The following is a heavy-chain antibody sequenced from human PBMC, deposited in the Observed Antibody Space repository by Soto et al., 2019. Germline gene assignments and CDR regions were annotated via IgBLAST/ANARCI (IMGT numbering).Heavy chain of an antibody. J-gene: IGHJ4*02. V-gene: IGHV5-51*01. D-gene: IGHD3-22*01. CDR1: GYSFTSYW. Sequence: EVQLVQSGAEVKKPGESLKISCKGSGYSFTSYWIGWVRQMPGKGLEWMGIIYPGDSDTRYSPSFQGQVTISADKSISTAYLQWSSLKASDTAMYYCARSTRGEKYYYDSSGYYRGDYFDYWGQGTLVTVSS. CDR3: ARSTRGEKYYYDSSGYYRGDYFDY. CDR2: IYPGDSDT.